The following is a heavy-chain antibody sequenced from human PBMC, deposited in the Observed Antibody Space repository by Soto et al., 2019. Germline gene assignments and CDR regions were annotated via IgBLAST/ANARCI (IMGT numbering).Heavy chain of an antibody. CDR2: IYHSGST. Sequence: SETLSLTCAVSGGSISSGGYSWSWIRQPPGKGLEWIRYIYHSGSTYYNPSLKSRVTISVDKSKSQLSLKLSSVTAADTAVYYCASQIYDSSGYYYDYWGQGTLVTVSS. J-gene: IGHJ4*02. CDR1: GGSISSGGYS. V-gene: IGHV4-30-2*01. CDR3: ASQIYDSSGYYYDY. D-gene: IGHD3-22*01.